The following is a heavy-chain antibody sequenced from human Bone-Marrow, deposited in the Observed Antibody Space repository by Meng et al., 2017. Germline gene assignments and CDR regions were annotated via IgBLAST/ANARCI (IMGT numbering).Heavy chain of an antibody. D-gene: IGHD3/OR15-3a*01. CDR1: GFTFGDYA. Sequence: GESLMISCTVSGFTFGDYAMTWVRQAPGKGLEWVGFIRSKAYGGTTEYAASVKGRFTISRDDSKSIAYLQMNSLKTEDTAVYYCTRRTGWAVDCWGQGTLVTVSS. CDR2: IRSKAYGGTT. V-gene: IGHV3-49*04. CDR3: TRRTGWAVDC. J-gene: IGHJ4*02.